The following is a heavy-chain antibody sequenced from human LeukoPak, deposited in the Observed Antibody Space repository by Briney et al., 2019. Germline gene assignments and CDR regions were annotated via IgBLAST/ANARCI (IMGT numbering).Heavy chain of an antibody. CDR1: GFIFRTFG. J-gene: IGHJ4*02. D-gene: IGHD5-18*01. CDR2: IRFDGSDQ. Sequence: GGSLRVSCSACGFIFRTFGMHWVRQSPGKGLEWVAFIRFDGSDQYYADSVKGRFTISRDNSNNTLSLQMNTLRGDDTAVYFCAKGYGESHFDSWGQGTLVTVSS. CDR3: AKGYGESHFDS. V-gene: IGHV3-30*02.